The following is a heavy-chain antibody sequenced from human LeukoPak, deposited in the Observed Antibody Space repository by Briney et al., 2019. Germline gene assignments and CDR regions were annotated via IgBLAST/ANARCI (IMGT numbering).Heavy chain of an antibody. D-gene: IGHD1-1*01. V-gene: IGHV3-33*01. Sequence: GGSLRLSCAASGFIFSSYGMPWVRQAPGKGPEWVAVIWYDGSNKYYADSVKGRFTISRDNSKNTLYLQMNSLRAEDTAVYYCARDTETGTTDYWGQGTLVTVSS. CDR2: IWYDGSNK. CDR1: GFIFSSYG. J-gene: IGHJ4*02. CDR3: ARDTETGTTDY.